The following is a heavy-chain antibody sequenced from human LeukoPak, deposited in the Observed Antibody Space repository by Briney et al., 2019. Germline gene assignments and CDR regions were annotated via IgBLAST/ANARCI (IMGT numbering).Heavy chain of an antibody. V-gene: IGHV3-53*01. CDR2: FYVGGAT. Sequence: PGGSLRLSCAVSGFSVTNNYMSWVRQAPGKGLEWVSVFYVGGATYYADSVKGRFTISRDDSENTLYLQMKSLRAEDTAVYYCARDRDLDFDDSSGYFFDFWGQGTLVTVSS. CDR3: ARDRDLDFDDSSGYFFDF. D-gene: IGHD3-22*01. CDR1: GFSVTNNY. J-gene: IGHJ4*02.